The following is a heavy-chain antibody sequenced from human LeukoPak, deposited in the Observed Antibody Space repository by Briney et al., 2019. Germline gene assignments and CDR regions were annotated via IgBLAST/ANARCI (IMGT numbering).Heavy chain of an antibody. CDR3: ARVGKYYDVDY. D-gene: IGHD3-3*01. V-gene: IGHV3-48*01. J-gene: IGHJ4*02. CDR2: ISSSSNTI. Sequence: GGSLRLSCAASGFTFSSYSMNWVRQAPGKGLEWVSYISSSSNTIYYADSVKGRFTISRDNAKNSLYLQMNSLRVEDTAVYYCARVGKYYDVDYWGQGTLVTVSS. CDR1: GFTFSSYS.